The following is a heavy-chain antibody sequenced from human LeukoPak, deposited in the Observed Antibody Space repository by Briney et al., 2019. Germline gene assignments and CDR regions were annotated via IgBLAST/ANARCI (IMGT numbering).Heavy chain of an antibody. J-gene: IGHJ4*02. D-gene: IGHD3-10*01. CDR3: ARVAKYYYGSGSHPLPDY. CDR2: INQDGSEK. Sequence: GGSLRLSCAASGFTFTTYWMTWVRQAPGKGLEWVANINQDGSEKYFVDSVKGRFTISRDNAKNSLYLQMNSLRVEDTAVYYCARVAKYYYGSGSHPLPDYWGQGTLVTVSS. CDR1: GFTFTTYW. V-gene: IGHV3-7*01.